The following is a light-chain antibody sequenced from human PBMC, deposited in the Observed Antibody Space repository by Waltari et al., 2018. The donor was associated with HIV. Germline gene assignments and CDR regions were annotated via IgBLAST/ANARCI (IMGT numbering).Light chain of an antibody. CDR1: SSDVGSYNL. J-gene: IGLJ2*01. CDR3: CSYAGSSTPV. V-gene: IGLV2-23*02. CDR2: EVS. Sequence: QSALTQPASVSGSPGQSITISCTGSSSDVGSYNLVSWYQQHPGKAPKLMIYEVSKRASGVSNRFSGSKSGKTASLTISGLQAEDEADYYCCSYAGSSTPVFGGGTKLTVL.